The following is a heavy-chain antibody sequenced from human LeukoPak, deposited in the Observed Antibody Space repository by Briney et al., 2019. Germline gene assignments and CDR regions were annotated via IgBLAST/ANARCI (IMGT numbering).Heavy chain of an antibody. CDR2: IQFDGSHI. V-gene: IGHV3-30*02. Sequence: GGSLRLSCAASGFTFSSYGMHWVRQAPGKGLEWVAFIQFDGSHIFYTDSVRGRFTISRDNSKNTLYLQMSSLRAEDTAMFHCAKTSDQLLYSKLDYWGQGTLVTVSS. CDR3: AKTSDQLLYSKLDY. CDR1: GFTFSSYG. D-gene: IGHD2-8*01. J-gene: IGHJ4*02.